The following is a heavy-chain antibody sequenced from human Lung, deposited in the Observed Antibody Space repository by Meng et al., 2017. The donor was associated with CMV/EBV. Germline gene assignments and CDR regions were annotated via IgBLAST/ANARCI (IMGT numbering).Heavy chain of an antibody. D-gene: IGHD2-8*01. CDR3: ASFMVYVRDPVKRSFDS. J-gene: IGHJ4*02. V-gene: IGHV1-69*10. CDR1: GGTLSSYQ. CDR2: IIPVLGIA. Sequence: SXXVSXKASGGTLSSYQIDWVRQAPGQGLEWVGRIIPVLGIANYAQKFQGRVMITADKSTSTAYMEVSSLRSEDTAVYYCASFMVYVRDPVKRSFDSWVQGTXVTVSS.